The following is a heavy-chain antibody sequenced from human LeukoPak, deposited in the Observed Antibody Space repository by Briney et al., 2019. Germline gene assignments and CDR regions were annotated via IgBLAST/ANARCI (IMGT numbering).Heavy chain of an antibody. D-gene: IGHD6-19*01. CDR2: INTDGSST. Sequence: GGSLRLSCAASGFTFSSYWMHWVRQAPGKGLVWVSRINTDGSSTSYADSVKGRFTISRDNAKNTLYLQMNSLKTEDTAVYYCTTGSSGWYGLGVYWGQGTLVTVSS. V-gene: IGHV3-74*01. J-gene: IGHJ4*02. CDR3: TTGSSGWYGLGVY. CDR1: GFTFSSYW.